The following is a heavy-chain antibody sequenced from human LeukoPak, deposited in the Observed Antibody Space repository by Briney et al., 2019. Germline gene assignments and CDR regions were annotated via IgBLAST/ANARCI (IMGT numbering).Heavy chain of an antibody. CDR1: GGSISSYY. CDR2: INHSGST. D-gene: IGHD1-26*01. J-gene: IGHJ3*02. V-gene: IGHV4-34*01. CDR3: ARRRRIVGATPGASDI. Sequence: PSETLSLTCTVSGGSISSYYWSWIRQPPGKGLEWIGEINHSGSTNYNPSLKSRVTISVDTSKNQFSLKLSSVTAADTAVYYCARRRRIVGATPGASDIWGQGTMVTVSS.